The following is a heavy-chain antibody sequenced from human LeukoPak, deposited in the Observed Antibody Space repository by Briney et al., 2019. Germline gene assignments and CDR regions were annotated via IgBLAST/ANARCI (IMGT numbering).Heavy chain of an antibody. Sequence: SETLSLTCAVYGGFFSGYYWSWIRQPPGKGLEWIGEINHSGSTNYNPALKRRVTISVNTSKNQFSLKLSSVTAADTAVYYCARHSDSSGFDYWGQGTPVTVSS. J-gene: IGHJ4*02. CDR3: ARHSDSSGFDY. CDR2: INHSGST. D-gene: IGHD3-22*01. V-gene: IGHV4-34*01. CDR1: GGFFSGYY.